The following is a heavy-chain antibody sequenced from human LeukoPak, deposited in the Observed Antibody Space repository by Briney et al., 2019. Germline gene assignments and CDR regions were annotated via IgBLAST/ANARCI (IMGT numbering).Heavy chain of an antibody. CDR1: GFTFSTYS. D-gene: IGHD3-22*01. V-gene: IGHV3-48*04. CDR3: ARDPLYYYDSSDYYRGAFDI. CDR2: ISSSSSTI. Sequence: GGSLRLSCGASGFTFSTYSMNWVRQAPGKGLEWVSYISSSSSTIYYAGSVKGRFTISRDNAKNSLYLQMNSLRAEDTAVYYCARDPLYYYDSSDYYRGAFDIWGQGTLVTVSS. J-gene: IGHJ3*02.